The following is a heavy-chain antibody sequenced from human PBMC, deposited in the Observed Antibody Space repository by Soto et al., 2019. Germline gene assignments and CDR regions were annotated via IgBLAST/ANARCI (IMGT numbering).Heavy chain of an antibody. V-gene: IGHV3-74*01. D-gene: IGHD2-15*01. Sequence: EVQLVESGGDFVQPGGSLRLSCVASGFAFSSHWMDWVRQAPGKGLVWVSRINSDGTITTYADSVKGRFTISRDNAKNTLYLQMNRLRVEDTALYYCVRDPDQYSYYGLDVWGQGTTVIVS. J-gene: IGHJ6*02. CDR2: INSDGTIT. CDR3: VRDPDQYSYYGLDV. CDR1: GFAFSSHW.